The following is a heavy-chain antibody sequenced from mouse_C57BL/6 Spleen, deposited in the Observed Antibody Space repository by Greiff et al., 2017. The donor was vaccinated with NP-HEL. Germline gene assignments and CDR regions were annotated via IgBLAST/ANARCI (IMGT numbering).Heavy chain of an antibody. CDR1: GFTFSSYT. CDR3: ARHGALETDYAMDY. V-gene: IGHV5-9*01. Sequence: DVMLVESGGGLVKPGGSLKLSCAASGFTFSSYTMSWVRQTPEKRLEWVATISGGGGNTYYPDSVKGRFTISRDNAKNTLDRQMSSQRSEDTALYYCARHGALETDYAMDYWGQGTSVTVSS. D-gene: IGHD3-1*01. CDR2: ISGGGGNT. J-gene: IGHJ4*01.